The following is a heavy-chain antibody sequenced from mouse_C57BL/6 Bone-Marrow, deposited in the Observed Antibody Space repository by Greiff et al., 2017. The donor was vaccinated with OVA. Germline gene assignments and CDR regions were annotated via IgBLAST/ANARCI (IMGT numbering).Heavy chain of an antibody. CDR2: IYPGSGST. CDR3: AGGNYSYYAMGY. CDR1: GYTFTSYW. Sequence: QVQLQQSGPELVRPGASVKISCKAPGYTFTSYWMQWVRQRPGQGLEWIGEIYPGSGSTYYNEKFKGKATLTVDTSSSTAYMQLSSLTSEDSAVYFCAGGNYSYYAMGYWGQGTSVTVSS. J-gene: IGHJ4*01. D-gene: IGHD2-1*01. V-gene: IGHV1-56*01.